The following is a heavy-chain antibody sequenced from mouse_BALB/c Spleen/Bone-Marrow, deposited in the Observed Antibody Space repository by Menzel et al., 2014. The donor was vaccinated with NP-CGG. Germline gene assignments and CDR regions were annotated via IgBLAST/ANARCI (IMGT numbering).Heavy chain of an antibody. CDR1: GYSITSDYA. J-gene: IGHJ1*01. V-gene: IGHV3-2*02. CDR3: ARSADWYFDV. Sequence: DVHLVESGPGLVKPSQSLSLTCTVTGYSITSDYAWHWIRQFPGNKLEWMGCISYSGSTSYYPSLKSRISITRDTSKNQFFLQLNSVTTEDTATYYCARSADWYFDVWGAGTTVTVSS. CDR2: ISYSGST.